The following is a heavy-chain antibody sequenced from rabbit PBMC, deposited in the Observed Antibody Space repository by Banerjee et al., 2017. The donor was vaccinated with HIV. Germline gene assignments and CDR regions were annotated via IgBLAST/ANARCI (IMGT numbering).Heavy chain of an antibody. CDR1: GFDLSSGYY. D-gene: IGHD3-1*01. J-gene: IGHJ6*01. Sequence: QEQLEESGGDLVKPEGSLTLTCTASGFDLSSGYYMCWVRQAPGKGLEWITCIDAGSSGSTYYASWAKGRFTISKTSSTTVTLQMTSLTAADTATYFCARSVDGGAGCDGYALWGPGTLVTVS. CDR3: ARSVDGGAGCDGYAL. V-gene: IGHV1S45*01. CDR2: IDAGSSGST.